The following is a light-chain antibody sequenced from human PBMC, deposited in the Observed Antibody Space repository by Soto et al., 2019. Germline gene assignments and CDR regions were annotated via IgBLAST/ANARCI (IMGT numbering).Light chain of an antibody. Sequence: QLVLTQSPSASASLGASVKLTCTLSSGHSSYAIAWHQQQPQKGPRYLMNLNSDGSHSKGDGIPDRFSGSSSGAERYLNISSLQSDDEADYYCQTWGTGIRVFGGGTQLTVL. CDR2: LNSDGSH. CDR3: QTWGTGIRV. J-gene: IGLJ3*02. V-gene: IGLV4-69*01. CDR1: SGHSSYA.